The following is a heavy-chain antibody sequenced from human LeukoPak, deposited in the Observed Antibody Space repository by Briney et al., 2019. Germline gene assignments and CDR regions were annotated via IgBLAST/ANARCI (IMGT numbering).Heavy chain of an antibody. Sequence: GGSLRLSCAVSGFTFSKYSINWVRQAPGKGLEWVSSISSTSSYKKYADSVKGRFTIPRDNAKNSLSLQMNSLRAEDTAVYYCATFGSRPPPYWGQGTLVTVSS. V-gene: IGHV3-21*06. CDR3: ATFGSRPPPY. CDR2: ISSTSSYK. CDR1: GFTFSKYS. D-gene: IGHD1-26*01. J-gene: IGHJ4*02.